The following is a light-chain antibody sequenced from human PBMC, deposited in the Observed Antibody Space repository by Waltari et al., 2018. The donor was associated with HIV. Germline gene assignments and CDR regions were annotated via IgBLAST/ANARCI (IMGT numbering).Light chain of an antibody. CDR3: GTWDSSLRAVV. J-gene: IGLJ2*01. Sequence: QSVLTQPPSVPAAPGQKVSISCSGSSSNIGNHYVSWYQQFPGTAPKLLIYDNNKRPSGIPDRCSGSKSGTSATLGVTGLQTGDEADYYCGTWDSSLRAVVFGGGTKLTVL. CDR2: DNN. CDR1: SSNIGNHY. V-gene: IGLV1-51*01.